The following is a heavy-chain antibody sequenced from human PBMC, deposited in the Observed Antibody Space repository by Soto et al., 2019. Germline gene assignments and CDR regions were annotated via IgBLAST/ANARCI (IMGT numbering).Heavy chain of an antibody. CDR2: INHSGST. CDR1: GGSFSGYY. V-gene: IGHV4-34*01. D-gene: IGHD3-10*01. Sequence: QVQLQQWGAGLLKPSETLSLTCAVYGGSFSGYYWSWIRQPPGKGLEWIGEINHSGSTNYNPSLKSRVTISVDTSKNQFSLKLSSVTAADTAVYYCARGSIYGSGSHYNHWGQGTLVTVSS. CDR3: ARGSIYGSGSHYNH. J-gene: IGHJ4*02.